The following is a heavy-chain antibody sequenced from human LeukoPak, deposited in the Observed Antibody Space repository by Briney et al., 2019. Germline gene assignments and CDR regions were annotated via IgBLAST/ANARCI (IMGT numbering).Heavy chain of an antibody. J-gene: IGHJ4*02. CDR2: ISAYNGNT. Sequence: GASVKVSCKASGYTFTSYGISWVRQAPGQGLEWMGWISAYNGNTNYAQKFQGRVTMTRDTSISTAYMELSRLRSDDTAVYYCAREGSNAYGDYVEPPGFYWGQGTLVTVSS. D-gene: IGHD4-17*01. CDR3: AREGSNAYGDYVEPPGFY. V-gene: IGHV1-18*01. CDR1: GYTFTSYG.